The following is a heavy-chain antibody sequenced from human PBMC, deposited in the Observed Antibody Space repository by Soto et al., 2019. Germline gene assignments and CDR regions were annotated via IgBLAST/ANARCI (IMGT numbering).Heavy chain of an antibody. Sequence: QVQLPESGPGLVKPSETLSLTCTVSGGSVSTDFWTWIRQPPGKGLEWIGYAYYSGGTHSKPSLQSRVTILVDRSNNQFSLKMTSATAADTAVYSCARLTVGAEFYFDHWGQGILVTVSS. CDR3: ARLTVGAEFYFDH. CDR1: GGSVSTDF. D-gene: IGHD1-26*01. CDR2: AYYSGGT. J-gene: IGHJ4*02. V-gene: IGHV4-59*02.